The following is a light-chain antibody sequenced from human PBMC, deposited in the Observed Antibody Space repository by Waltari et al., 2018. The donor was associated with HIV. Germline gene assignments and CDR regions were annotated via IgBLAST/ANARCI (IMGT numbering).Light chain of an antibody. CDR1: QSISTF. Sequence: DIQMTQSPSSLSASVGDRVIITCRASQSISTFLNWYQQKPGRAPKLLIYDASTLQSGVPSRFSGSGSGTDFTLTIGSLQPEDFATYYCQKSYNVPFAFGPGTKVDFK. CDR2: DAS. V-gene: IGKV1-39*01. CDR3: QKSYNVPFA. J-gene: IGKJ3*01.